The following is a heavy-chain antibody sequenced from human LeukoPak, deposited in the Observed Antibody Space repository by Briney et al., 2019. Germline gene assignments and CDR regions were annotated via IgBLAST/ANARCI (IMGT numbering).Heavy chain of an antibody. CDR1: GFTFSSYW. V-gene: IGHV3-7*05. Sequence: GGSLRLPCAASGFTFSSYWMSWVRQAPGKGLEWVANIKQDGSEKYYVDSVKGRFTISRDNAKNSLYLQMNSLRAEDTAVYYCAREGSDIVLMVYATYYFDYWGQGTLVTVSS. J-gene: IGHJ4*02. D-gene: IGHD2-8*01. CDR3: AREGSDIVLMVYATYYFDY. CDR2: IKQDGSEK.